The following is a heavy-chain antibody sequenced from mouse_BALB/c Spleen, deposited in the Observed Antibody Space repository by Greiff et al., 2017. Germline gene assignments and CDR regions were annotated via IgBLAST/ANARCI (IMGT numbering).Heavy chain of an antibody. J-gene: IGHJ4*01. CDR3: ARRKDYYAMDY. CDR1: GFTFSSYA. CDR2: ISSGGSYT. Sequence: EVKLVESGGGLVKPGGSLKLSCAASGFTFSSYAMSWVRQTPEKRLEWVAIISSGGSYTYYPDSVKGRFTISRDNAKNTLYMQMSSLRSEDTAMYYCARRKDYYAMDYWGQGTSVTVSS. V-gene: IGHV5-9-3*01.